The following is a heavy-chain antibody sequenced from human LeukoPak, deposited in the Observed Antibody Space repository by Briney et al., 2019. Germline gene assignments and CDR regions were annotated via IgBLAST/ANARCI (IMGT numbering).Heavy chain of an antibody. CDR3: AKERLVATIGASDV. V-gene: IGHV4-38-2*02. CDR1: GYSISSDYY. D-gene: IGHD5-12*01. J-gene: IGHJ3*01. Sequence: SETLSLTCSVSGYSISSDYYWGWIRQPPGQGLEWIGTIYHSGSTYYNPSLESRVTISIDMSKNQFSLKLSSVTAADTAVYYSAKERLVATIGASDVWGQGTMVTVSS. CDR2: IYHSGST.